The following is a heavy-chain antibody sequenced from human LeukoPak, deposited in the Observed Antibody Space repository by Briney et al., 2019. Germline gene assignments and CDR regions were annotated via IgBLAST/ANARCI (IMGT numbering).Heavy chain of an antibody. CDR1: GYTFTGYY. CDR3: ARGTGTTFGWFDP. J-gene: IGHJ5*02. V-gene: IGHV1-2*02. D-gene: IGHD1-7*01. CDR2: INPNSGGT. Sequence: ASVKVSCKASGYTFTGYYMHWVRQAPGQGLEWSGWINPNSGGTNYAQKFQGRVTMTRHTSISTAYMELSRLRSDDTAVYYCARGTGTTFGWFDPWGQGTLVTVSS.